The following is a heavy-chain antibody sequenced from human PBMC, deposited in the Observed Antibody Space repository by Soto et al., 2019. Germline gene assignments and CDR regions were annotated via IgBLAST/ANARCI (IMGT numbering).Heavy chain of an antibody. CDR1: GGTFSSYA. D-gene: IGHD2-15*01. Sequence: SVKVSCKASGGTFSSYAISWVRQAPGQGLDWMGGIIPIFGTANYAQKFQCRVTITADESTSTAYMELSSLRSEDTAVYYCARERVSAVADYYYYGMDVWGQGTTVTVSS. V-gene: IGHV1-69*13. CDR2: IIPIFGTA. CDR3: ARERVSAVADYYYYGMDV. J-gene: IGHJ6*02.